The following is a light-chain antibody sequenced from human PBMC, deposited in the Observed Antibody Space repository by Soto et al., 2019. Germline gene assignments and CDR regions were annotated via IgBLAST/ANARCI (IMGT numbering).Light chain of an antibody. CDR1: SSNIGKSY. V-gene: IGLV1-51*01. Sequence: QSVLTQPPSVSAAPGQEVTISCSGSSSNIGKSYVSWYRQIPGTAPKLLIYDNDKRPSGIPDRFSGSKSGTSATLGITGLQTGDEAGYYCGTWDSSLSAWVFGGGTKLTVL. J-gene: IGLJ3*02. CDR3: GTWDSSLSAWV. CDR2: DND.